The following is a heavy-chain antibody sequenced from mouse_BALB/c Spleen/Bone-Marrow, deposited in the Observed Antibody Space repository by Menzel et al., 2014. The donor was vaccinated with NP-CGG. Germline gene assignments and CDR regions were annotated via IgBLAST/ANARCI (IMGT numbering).Heavy chain of an antibody. V-gene: IGHV4-1*02. J-gene: IGHJ3*01. Sequence: EVMLVESGGGLVQPGGSLKVSCAASGFDFSRYWMSWVRQAPGKGLEWIGEINPDSRTINYTPSLKDKFIISRDNAKNTLYLQMSKVRSEDTALYYCSRLGYYGGFAYWSQGTLVTVSA. CDR2: INPDSRTI. CDR3: SRLGYYGGFAY. D-gene: IGHD2-3*01. CDR1: GFDFSRYW.